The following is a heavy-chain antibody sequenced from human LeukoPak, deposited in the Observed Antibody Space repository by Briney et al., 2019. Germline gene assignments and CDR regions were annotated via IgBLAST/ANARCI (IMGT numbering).Heavy chain of an antibody. Sequence: PSETLSLTCTVSGGSTSSYYWSWIRQPAGKGLEWIGRIYTSGSTNYNPSLKSRVTMSVDTSKNQFSLKLSSVTAADTAVYYCASSFWSGYFAFDIWGQGTMVTVSS. CDR3: ASSFWSGYFAFDI. J-gene: IGHJ3*02. CDR1: GGSTSSYY. CDR2: IYTSGST. D-gene: IGHD3-3*01. V-gene: IGHV4-4*07.